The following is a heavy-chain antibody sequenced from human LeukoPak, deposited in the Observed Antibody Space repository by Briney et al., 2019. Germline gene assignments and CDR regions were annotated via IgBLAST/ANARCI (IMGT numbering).Heavy chain of an antibody. J-gene: IGHJ4*02. Sequence: SETLSLTCTVSGGSISSSSYYWGWIRQPPGKGLEWIGTIYYTGSTYYNPSLKSRVTISVDTSKNQCSLKVTSVTAANTAVYYCARRRGWYPVDYWGQGTLVTVPS. V-gene: IGHV4-39*01. CDR1: GGSISSSSYY. D-gene: IGHD6-19*01. CDR2: IYYTGST. CDR3: ARRRGWYPVDY.